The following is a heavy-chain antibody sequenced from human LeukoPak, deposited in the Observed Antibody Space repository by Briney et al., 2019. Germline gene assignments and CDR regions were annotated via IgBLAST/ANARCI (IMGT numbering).Heavy chain of an antibody. Sequence: PSETLSLTCTVSGGSISSSSYYWGWIRQPPGKGLEWIGSIYYSGSTYYNPSLKSRVTISGDTAKNQFSLKLSSVTAADTAVYYCAKHSSNWYSANFDYWGQGTLVTVSS. J-gene: IGHJ4*02. CDR3: AKHSSNWYSANFDY. CDR2: IYYSGST. D-gene: IGHD6-13*01. CDR1: GGSISSSSYY. V-gene: IGHV4-39*07.